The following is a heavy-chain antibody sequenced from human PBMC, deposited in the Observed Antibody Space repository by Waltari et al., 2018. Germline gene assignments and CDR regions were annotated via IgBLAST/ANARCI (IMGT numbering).Heavy chain of an antibody. CDR1: HFPFRSYV. Sequence: VQVVASGRGVVQPGGSLRLTCAASHFPFRSYVMHWVRQAPGKGLEWVALIWFDGTNKYYADSVKGRFTVSRDNSNNMLYLQMNSLRADDSAIYYCARELILTTETFDIWGQGTMVTVSS. D-gene: IGHD1-1*01. CDR3: ARELILTTETFDI. V-gene: IGHV3-33*08. J-gene: IGHJ3*02. CDR2: IWFDGTNK.